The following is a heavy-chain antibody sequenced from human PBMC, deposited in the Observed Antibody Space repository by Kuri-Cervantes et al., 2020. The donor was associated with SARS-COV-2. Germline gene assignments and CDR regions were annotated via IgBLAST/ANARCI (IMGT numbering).Heavy chain of an antibody. Sequence: GESLKISCAASGFTFDDYGMSWVRQAPGKGLEWVPGINWNGGSTGYADSVKGRFTISRDNAKNSLYLQMNSLRAEDTALYYCASDNSGSYFREGGGFDYWGQGTMVTVSS. CDR3: ASDNSGSYFREGGGFDY. J-gene: IGHJ4*02. D-gene: IGHD1-26*01. CDR1: GFTFDDYG. V-gene: IGHV3-20*04. CDR2: INWNGGST.